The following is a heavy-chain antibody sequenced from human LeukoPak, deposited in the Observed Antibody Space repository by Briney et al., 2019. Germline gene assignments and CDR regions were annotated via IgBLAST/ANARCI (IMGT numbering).Heavy chain of an antibody. V-gene: IGHV3-74*01. CDR3: LTIVETTIDAFDI. J-gene: IGHJ3*02. CDR2: INSDGSST. D-gene: IGHD1-26*01. CDR1: GFIFSNYW. Sequence: GGSLRLSCAASGFIFSNYWMFWVRQAPGKGLVWVSRINSDGSSTSYADSVKGRFTISRDNAKSTLYLQMNSLRAEDTAVYYCLTIVETTIDAFDIWGQGTMVTVSS.